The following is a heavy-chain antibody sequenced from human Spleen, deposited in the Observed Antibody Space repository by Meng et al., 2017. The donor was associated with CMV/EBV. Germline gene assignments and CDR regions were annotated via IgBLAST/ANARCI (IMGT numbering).Heavy chain of an antibody. CDR3: ARDPGGSSWALGGYYFDY. J-gene: IGHJ4*02. CDR1: GFTFSDYW. V-gene: IGHV3-7*01. D-gene: IGHD6-13*01. Sequence: GGSLRLSCEASGFTFSDYWMSWVRQVPGKGLEWVANIKQDGGEEYYVDSVKGRFIISRDDAKNSLYLQMNSLRAEDTAVYYCARDPGGSSWALGGYYFDYWGQGTLVTVSS. CDR2: IKQDGGEE.